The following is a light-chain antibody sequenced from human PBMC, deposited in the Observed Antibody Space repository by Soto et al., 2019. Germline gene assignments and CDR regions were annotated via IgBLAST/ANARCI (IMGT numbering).Light chain of an antibody. J-gene: IGKJ4*01. Sequence: HSAAPLSLSQGESATLSCRASQSVSSYLAWYQQKPGQAPRLLMFRASIRAAGFPARFSGSGSGTEFNITISSLQSEDSAVYYCQQYNNWPRATFGGGTKVDI. CDR1: QSVSSY. CDR3: QQYNNWPRAT. CDR2: RAS. V-gene: IGKV3-15*01.